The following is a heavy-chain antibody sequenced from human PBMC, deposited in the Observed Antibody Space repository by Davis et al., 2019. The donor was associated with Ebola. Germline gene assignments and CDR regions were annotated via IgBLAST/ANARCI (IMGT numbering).Heavy chain of an antibody. D-gene: IGHD2-15*01. CDR3: ASLRRTISGMDDAFDI. Sequence: PGGSLRLSCKDSGNSFTSHWIGWVRQLPGKGLEWMGIIYTGDSDTRYSPSFRGQVTISADKSITTAYLQWSGLRASDTAMYYCASLRRTISGMDDAFDIWGQGTMVTVSS. CDR1: GNSFTSHW. CDR2: IYTGDSDT. J-gene: IGHJ3*02. V-gene: IGHV5-51*01.